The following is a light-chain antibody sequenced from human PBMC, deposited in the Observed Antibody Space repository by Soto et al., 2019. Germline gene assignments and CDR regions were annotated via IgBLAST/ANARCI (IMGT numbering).Light chain of an antibody. Sequence: AIQMTQSPSSLSSSVGDRVTITCRASQDIRKDLGWYQHKPGKAPKLLIYKASSLQSGVPSRFSRSGSGKDFTLTISRLQPEDSASYYGLQDESYPRTFGPGTKVDVK. V-gene: IGKV1-6*01. CDR2: KAS. CDR1: QDIRKD. J-gene: IGKJ3*01. CDR3: LQDESYPRT.